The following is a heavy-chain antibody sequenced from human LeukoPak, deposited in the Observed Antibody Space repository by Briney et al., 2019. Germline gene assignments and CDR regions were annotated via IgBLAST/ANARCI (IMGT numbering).Heavy chain of an antibody. J-gene: IGHJ4*02. Sequence: GGSLRLSCAASGFTFPNYVMSWVRQAPGRGLEWVSGLTSSGGSTYYTDSVKGRFTISRDNSKNTLYLQMNSLRAEDTAVYYCARRGSSWEAQFDYWGQGTLVTVSS. CDR1: GFTFPNYV. CDR2: LTSSGGST. V-gene: IGHV3-23*01. D-gene: IGHD6-13*01. CDR3: ARRGSSWEAQFDY.